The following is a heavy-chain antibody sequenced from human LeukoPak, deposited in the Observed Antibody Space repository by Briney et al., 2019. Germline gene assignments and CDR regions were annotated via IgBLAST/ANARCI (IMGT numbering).Heavy chain of an antibody. V-gene: IGHV1-2*02. CDR3: ARSPSYYYDSSFDY. J-gene: IGHJ4*02. Sequence: VASVKVSCKASGYTFTGYYIHWVRQAPGQGLEWMGWINPNSGGTNYAQKFQGRVTMTRDTSISTAYMELSRLRSDDTAVYYCARSPSYYYDSSFDYWGQGTLVTVSS. D-gene: IGHD3-22*01. CDR2: INPNSGGT. CDR1: GYTFTGYY.